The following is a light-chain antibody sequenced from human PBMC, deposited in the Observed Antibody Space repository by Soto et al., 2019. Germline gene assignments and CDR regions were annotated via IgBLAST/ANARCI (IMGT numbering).Light chain of an antibody. CDR2: EAS. CDR3: QHYDNFPVT. V-gene: IGKV1-33*01. CDR1: QDISNY. Sequence: DIQMTQSPSSLSASVGDRVTITCQASQDISNYLNWYRQRAGKAPQLLIYEASNLQTGVSSRFSGSGSGTEFTFTISSLQPEDIATYYCQHYDNFPVTFGGGTKVEIK. J-gene: IGKJ4*01.